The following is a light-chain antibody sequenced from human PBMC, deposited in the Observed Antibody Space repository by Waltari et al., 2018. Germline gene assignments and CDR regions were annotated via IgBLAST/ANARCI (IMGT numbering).Light chain of an antibody. CDR1: SSYVGAYNY. Sequence: QSALTQPASVSGSPAQSITISCTGTSSYVGAYNYVSWFQQHPGKAPKLLIYEVSTRPSGVSSRFSGSRSGNTASLTISGLQAEDEADYYCSAYRGSSALVFGTGTKVTVL. V-gene: IGLV2-14*01. J-gene: IGLJ1*01. CDR3: SAYRGSSALV. CDR2: EVS.